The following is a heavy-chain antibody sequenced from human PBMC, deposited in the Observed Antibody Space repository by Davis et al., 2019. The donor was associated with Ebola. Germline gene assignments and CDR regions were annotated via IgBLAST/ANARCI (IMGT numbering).Heavy chain of an antibody. Sequence: MPGGSLRLSCAVYGGSFSGYYWSWIRQPPGKGLEWIGYIYYSGSTNYNPSLTSRVTISVDTSKNQFSLKLSSVTAADTAVYYCARDRGPLGFDPWGQGTLVTVSS. CDR3: ARDRGPLGFDP. J-gene: IGHJ5*02. CDR2: IYYSGST. CDR1: GGSFSGYY. D-gene: IGHD3-10*01. V-gene: IGHV4-59*01.